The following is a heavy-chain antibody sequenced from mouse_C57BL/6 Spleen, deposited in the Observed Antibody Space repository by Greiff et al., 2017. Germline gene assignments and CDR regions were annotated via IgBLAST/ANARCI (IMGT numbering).Heavy chain of an antibody. D-gene: IGHD2-1*01. J-gene: IGHJ2*01. CDR2: ISSGSSTI. CDR1: GFTFSDYG. CDR3: AMGMNGNYYFDY. V-gene: IGHV5-17*01. Sequence: DVKLVESGGGLVKPGGSLKLSCAASGFTFSDYGMHWVRQAPEKGLEWVAYISSGSSTIYYADTVKGRFTISRDNAKNTLFLQMTSLRSEDTAMYYCAMGMNGNYYFDYWGQGTTLTVSS.